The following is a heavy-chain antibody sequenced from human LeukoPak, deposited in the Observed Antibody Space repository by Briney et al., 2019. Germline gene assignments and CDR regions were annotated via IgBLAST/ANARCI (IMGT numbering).Heavy chain of an antibody. J-gene: IGHJ4*02. Sequence: ASVKVSCKASGYTFTSYAMHWVRQAPGQRLEWMGWINAGNGNTKYSQKFQGRVTITRDTSASTAYMELSSLRSEDTAAYYCARASPGDCFDYWGQGTLVTVSS. D-gene: IGHD7-27*01. CDR1: GYTFTSYA. CDR3: ARASPGDCFDY. V-gene: IGHV1-3*01. CDR2: INAGNGNT.